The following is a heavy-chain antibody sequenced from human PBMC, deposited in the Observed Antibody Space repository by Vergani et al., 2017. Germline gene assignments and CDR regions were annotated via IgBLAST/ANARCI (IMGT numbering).Heavy chain of an antibody. CDR3: AIEYSSWTSPPGY. CDR2: ISSSSSYI. J-gene: IGHJ4*02. D-gene: IGHD6-6*01. Sequence: EVQLVESGGGLVKPGGSLRLSCAASGFTFSSYSMNWVRQAPGKGLEWVSSISSSSSYIYYADSVKGRFTISRDNAKNSLYLQMNSLRAEDTAVYYCAIEYSSWTSPPGYWGQGTLVTVSS. V-gene: IGHV3-21*01. CDR1: GFTFSSYS.